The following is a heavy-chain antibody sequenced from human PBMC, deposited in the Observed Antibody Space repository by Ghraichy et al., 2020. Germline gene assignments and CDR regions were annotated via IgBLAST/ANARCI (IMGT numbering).Heavy chain of an antibody. J-gene: IGHJ3*02. Sequence: SVKVSCKASGGTFSSYAISWVRQAPGQGLEWMGGIIPIFGTANYAQKFQGRVTITTDESTSTAYMELSSLRSEDTAVYYCARDRHHSYYYDSSGYYSGGDAFDIWGQGTMVTVSS. CDR3: ARDRHHSYYYDSSGYYSGGDAFDI. D-gene: IGHD3-22*01. CDR2: IIPIFGTA. V-gene: IGHV1-69*05. CDR1: GGTFSSYA.